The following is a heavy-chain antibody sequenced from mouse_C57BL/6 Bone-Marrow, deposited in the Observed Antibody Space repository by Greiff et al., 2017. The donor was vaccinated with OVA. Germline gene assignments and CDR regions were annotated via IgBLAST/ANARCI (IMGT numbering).Heavy chain of an antibody. J-gene: IGHJ1*03. CDR3: AFYYGSSYRYFDV. CDR1: GYSFTDYN. Sequence: EVQLQQSGPELVKPGASVKISCKASGYSFTDYNMNWVKQSNGKSLEWIGVINPNYVATSYNQKFKGKATLTVYQSSSTAYMQLNRLTSEDSAVYYCAFYYGSSYRYFDVWGTGTTVTVSS. D-gene: IGHD1-1*01. V-gene: IGHV1-39*01. CDR2: INPNYVAT.